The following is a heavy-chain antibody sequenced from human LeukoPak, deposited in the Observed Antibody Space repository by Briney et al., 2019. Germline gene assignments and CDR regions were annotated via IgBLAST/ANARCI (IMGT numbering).Heavy chain of an antibody. D-gene: IGHD3-9*01. J-gene: IGHJ6*02. Sequence: ASVKVSCKASGYTFTSYDINWVRQATGQGLEWMGWMNPNSGNTGYAQKFQGRVTMTRNTSISTAYMELSSLRSEDTAVYYCARGQVLRYFYWMSWGNYGMDVWGQGATVTVSS. CDR1: GYTFTSYD. CDR3: ARGQVLRYFYWMSWGNYGMDV. V-gene: IGHV1-8*01. CDR2: MNPNSGNT.